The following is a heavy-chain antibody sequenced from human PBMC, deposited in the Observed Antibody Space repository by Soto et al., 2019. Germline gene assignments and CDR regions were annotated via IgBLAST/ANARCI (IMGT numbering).Heavy chain of an antibody. J-gene: IGHJ6*02. D-gene: IGHD2-21*02. Sequence: WALRLSCAASGFIFNTYSMHWVRQAPGKGLEWVSSISSRSDIYYAESVKGRFTISRDNARNSLFLQMHSLRVEDTAVYYCAREDTAWPLAYGLDVWGQGSTVTVSS. V-gene: IGHV3-21*01. CDR3: AREDTAWPLAYGLDV. CDR2: ISSRSDI. CDR1: GFIFNTYS.